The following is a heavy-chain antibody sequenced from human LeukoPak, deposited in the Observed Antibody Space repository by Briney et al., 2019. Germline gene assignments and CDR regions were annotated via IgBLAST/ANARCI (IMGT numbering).Heavy chain of an antibody. CDR2: ISSSSSTI. D-gene: IGHD2-2*02. CDR3: AKDIGFGYCSSTSCYRGHYYYYYGMDV. J-gene: IGHJ6*02. Sequence: PGGSLRLSCAASGFTFSSYSMNWVRQAPGKGLEWVSYISSSSSTIYYADSVKGRFTISRDNAKNSLYLQMNSLRAEDTALYYCAKDIGFGYCSSTSCYRGHYYYYYGMDVWGQGTTVTVSS. CDR1: GFTFSSYS. V-gene: IGHV3-48*04.